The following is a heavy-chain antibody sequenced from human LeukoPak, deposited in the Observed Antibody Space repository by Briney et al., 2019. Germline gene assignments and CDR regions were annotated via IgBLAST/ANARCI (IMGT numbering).Heavy chain of an antibody. J-gene: IGHJ5*02. CDR1: GYTFTSYY. CDR3: ARGVRITMVRGAFSTNWFDP. Sequence: GASVKVSCKASGYTFTSYYMHWVRQAPGQGLEWMGIINPSGGSTSYAQKFQGRVTMTRDTSTSTVYMELSSLRSEDTAVYYCARGVRITMVRGAFSTNWFDPWGQGTLVTVSS. D-gene: IGHD3-10*01. V-gene: IGHV1-46*01. CDR2: INPSGGST.